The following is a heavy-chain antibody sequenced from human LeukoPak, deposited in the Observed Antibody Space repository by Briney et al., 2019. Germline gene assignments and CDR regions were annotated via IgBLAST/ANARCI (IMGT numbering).Heavy chain of an antibody. CDR3: VRGGADMATTIDY. CDR1: GYSFATYW. D-gene: IGHD5-24*01. V-gene: IGHV5-51*01. J-gene: IGHJ4*02. Sequence: GESLKISCKGSGYSFATYWIGWVRQMSGKGLEWMGVIYPGDSDTRYGPSFQGQVTISADKSLSTAYLQWSSLKASDTAMYYCVRGGADMATTIDYWGQGTLVTVPS. CDR2: IYPGDSDT.